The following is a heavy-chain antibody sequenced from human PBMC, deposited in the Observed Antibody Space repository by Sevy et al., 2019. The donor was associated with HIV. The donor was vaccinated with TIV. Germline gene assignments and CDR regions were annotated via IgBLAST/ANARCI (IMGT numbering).Heavy chain of an antibody. V-gene: IGHV3-23*01. CDR1: GFTFRSYV. CDR2: IIGSGDNT. D-gene: IGHD6-19*01. Sequence: GGSLILSCEASGFTFRSYVMSWVRQAPGKGLEWVSGIIGSGDNTYYADSVKGRFTVSRDNSKNTLYVQMNSLRAEDTAVYYCAKGVSWLVLGGYFDYWGQRTPVTVSS. J-gene: IGHJ4*02. CDR3: AKGVSWLVLGGYFDY.